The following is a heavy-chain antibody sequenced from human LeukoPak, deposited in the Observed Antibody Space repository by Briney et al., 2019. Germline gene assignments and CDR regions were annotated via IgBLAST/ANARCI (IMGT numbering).Heavy chain of an antibody. CDR2: IYSGGST. CDR3: ARALDGYTSPYYYYYMDV. Sequence: GGSLRLSCAASGFTVSSNYMSWVRQAPGKGLEWVSVIYSGGSTYYADSVKGRFTISRDNSKNTLYLQMNSLRAEDTAVYYCARALDGYTSPYYYYYMDVWGKGTTVTISS. D-gene: IGHD5-24*01. V-gene: IGHV3-53*01. CDR1: GFTVSSNY. J-gene: IGHJ6*03.